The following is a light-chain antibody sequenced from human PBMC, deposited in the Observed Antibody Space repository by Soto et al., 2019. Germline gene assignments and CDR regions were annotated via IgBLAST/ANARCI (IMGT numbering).Light chain of an antibody. J-gene: IGKJ5*01. V-gene: IGKV3-20*01. CDR1: QRVSTSY. CDR3: QPYGVSTIT. CDR2: GAY. Sequence: ENVLAQSPVTLSLSPGDRATLSCRASQRVSTSYLGWYQQKPGQAPRLLVCGAYSRTTCFPSRFRGCGAGKEFTLTITRLEPEDFAVDYCQPYGVSTITFGQGTRLEIK.